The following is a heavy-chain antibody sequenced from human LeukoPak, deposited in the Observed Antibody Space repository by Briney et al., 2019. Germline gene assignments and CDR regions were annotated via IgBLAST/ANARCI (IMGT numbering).Heavy chain of an antibody. V-gene: IGHV4-61*01. J-gene: IGHJ4*02. CDR2: IHYSGST. Sequence: PWETLSLTCTVSGGSVSSGSYYWSWIRQPPGKGLEWIGYIHYSGSTNYNPSLESRVTISVDTSKNQFSLMLTSLTAADTAVYYCAEEHLATSGVFHWGQGTLGTVSS. CDR1: GGSVSSGSYY. CDR3: AEEHLATSGVFH. D-gene: IGHD5-24*01.